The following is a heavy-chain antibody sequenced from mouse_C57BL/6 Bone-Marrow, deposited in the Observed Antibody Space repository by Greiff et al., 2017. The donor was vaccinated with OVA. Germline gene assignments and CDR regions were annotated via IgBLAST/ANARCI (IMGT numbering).Heavy chain of an antibody. D-gene: IGHD1-1*01. Sequence: VQLQESGAELVRPGASVTLSCKASGYTFTDYEMHWVKQTPVHGLEWIGAIDPETGGTAYNQKFKGKAILTADKSSSTAYMELRSLTSEDSAVYYCTRDGSSDYWGQGTTLTVSS. V-gene: IGHV1-15*01. CDR1: GYTFTDYE. J-gene: IGHJ2*01. CDR2: IDPETGGT. CDR3: TRDGSSDY.